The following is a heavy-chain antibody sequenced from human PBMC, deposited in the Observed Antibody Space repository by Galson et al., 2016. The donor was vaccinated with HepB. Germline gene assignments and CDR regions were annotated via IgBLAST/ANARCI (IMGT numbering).Heavy chain of an antibody. CDR1: GGSFTNHE. Sequence: SVKVSCKASGGSFTNHEISWVRQAPGQGLEWMGGIIRMLGTPKYAQNFQGRVTITADESTSIVYMELGSLRSEDTAIYYCARGYLRYSDWSSHEYFDHWGQGTLVTVSS. CDR2: IIRMLGTP. CDR3: ARGYLRYSDWSSHEYFDH. J-gene: IGHJ4*02. V-gene: IGHV1-69*13. D-gene: IGHD3-9*01.